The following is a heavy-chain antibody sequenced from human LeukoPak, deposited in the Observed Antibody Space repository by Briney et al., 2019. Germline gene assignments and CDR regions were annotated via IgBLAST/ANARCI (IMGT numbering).Heavy chain of an antibody. D-gene: IGHD2-2*01. V-gene: IGHV3-21*01. CDR3: ARDCSSTSCYPY. CDR2: ISSSSSYI. Sequence: GGSLRLSCAASGFTFSNAWMNWVRQAPGKGLEWVSSISSSSSYIYYADSVKGRFTISRDNAKNSLYLQMNSLGAEDTAVYYCARDCSSTSCYPYWGQGTLVTVSS. CDR1: GFTFSNAW. J-gene: IGHJ4*02.